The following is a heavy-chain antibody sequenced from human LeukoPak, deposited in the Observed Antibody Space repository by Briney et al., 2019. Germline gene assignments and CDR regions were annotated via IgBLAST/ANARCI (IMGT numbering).Heavy chain of an antibody. J-gene: IGHJ6*02. CDR3: ARDRVYYGGTDYYYYYGMDV. D-gene: IGHD4-23*01. V-gene: IGHV3-11*01. CDR2: ISSSGSTI. Sequence: GGSLRLSCAASGFTFSDYYMSWIRQAPGKGLEWASYISSSGSTIYYADSVKGRFTISRDNAKNSLYLQMNSLRAEDTAVYYCARDRVYYGGTDYYYYYGMDVWGQGTTVTVSS. CDR1: GFTFSDYY.